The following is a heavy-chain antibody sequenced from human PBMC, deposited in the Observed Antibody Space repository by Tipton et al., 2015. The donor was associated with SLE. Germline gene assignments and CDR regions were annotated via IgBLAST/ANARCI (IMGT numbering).Heavy chain of an antibody. D-gene: IGHD1-26*01. CDR1: GFTFFNDA. Sequence: SLRLSCTTSGFTFFNDAVSWVRQAPGKGLEWVALARSKIYGGAPEYAASVKGRFTVSRDDSKSVAWLQMDNLKSEDTAVYYCSRGLTEPNAKYYSDAWGRGTLVTVSS. J-gene: IGHJ4*02. V-gene: IGHV3-49*04. CDR2: ARSKIYGGAP. CDR3: SRGLTEPNAKYYSDA.